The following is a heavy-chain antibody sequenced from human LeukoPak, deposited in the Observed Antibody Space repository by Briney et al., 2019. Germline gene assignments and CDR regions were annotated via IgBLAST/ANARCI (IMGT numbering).Heavy chain of an antibody. CDR1: GYTFTSFD. Sequence: GASVKVSCKASGYTFTSFDINWVRQAPGQGLEWMGWMNPNSGKIAYAQKFQGRVTMTRNTSINTAYMELSSLRSEDTAVYYCAREEVSGSYYLSYWGQGTLVTVSS. V-gene: IGHV1-8*01. J-gene: IGHJ4*02. D-gene: IGHD1-26*01. CDR2: MNPNSGKI. CDR3: AREEVSGSYYLSY.